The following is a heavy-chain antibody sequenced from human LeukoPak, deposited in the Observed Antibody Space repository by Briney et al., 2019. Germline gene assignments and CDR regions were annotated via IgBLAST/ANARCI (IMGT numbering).Heavy chain of an antibody. V-gene: IGHV3-21*01. CDR1: GFTFSSYS. D-gene: IGHD5-12*01. CDR3: ARDKWSDIVASQRVPFDY. CDR2: ISSSSSYT. J-gene: IGHJ4*02. Sequence: PGGSLRLSCAASGFTFSSYSMNWVRQAPGKGLEWVSSISSSSSYTYYADSVKGRFTISRDNAKNSLCLQMNSLRAEDTAVYYCARDKWSDIVASQRVPFDYWGQGTLVTVSS.